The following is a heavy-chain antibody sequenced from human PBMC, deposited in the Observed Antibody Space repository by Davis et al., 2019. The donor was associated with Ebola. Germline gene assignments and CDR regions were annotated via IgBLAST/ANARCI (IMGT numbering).Heavy chain of an antibody. CDR3: AREGDHYGSESHRDGFDI. CDR1: GFTFRRYA. D-gene: IGHD3-10*01. V-gene: IGHV3-23*01. J-gene: IGHJ3*02. Sequence: GESLKISCAASGFTFRRYAMSWVRRAPGRGLEWVSSMTYSGGRTWYADSVQGRFTVSRHYFKDTLYLQMNSLRVEDTAVYYCAREGDHYGSESHRDGFDIWGRGTMVAVSS. CDR2: MTYSGGRT.